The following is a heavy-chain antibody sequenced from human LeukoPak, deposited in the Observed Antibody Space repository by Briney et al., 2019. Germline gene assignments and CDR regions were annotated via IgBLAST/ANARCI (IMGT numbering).Heavy chain of an antibody. D-gene: IGHD1-26*01. Sequence: ASVKVSCKASGYTFTKSAMNWVRQAPGQGLEWMGYINTNTGNPTYARGFTGRFVFSLDTSVSTAYLQISSLRADDTAVYYCARGRWELSDCWGQGTLVTVSS. CDR3: ARGRWELSDC. J-gene: IGHJ4*02. V-gene: IGHV7-4-1*02. CDR1: GYTFTKSA. CDR2: INTNTGNP.